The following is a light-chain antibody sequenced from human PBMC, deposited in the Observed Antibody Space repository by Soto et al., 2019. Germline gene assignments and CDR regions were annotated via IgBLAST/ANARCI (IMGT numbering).Light chain of an antibody. V-gene: IGLV2-14*01. CDR1: TSDVGGYDV. Sequence: QSVLTQPASVSGSPGQSITISCSGTTSDVGGYDVVSWYQQHPGKAPKLMIFEVSNRPSGVSVRFSASKSGNTASLTISGLQAEDEADYYCNSRGGSRPYYVFGTGTKVTVL. CDR3: NSRGGSRPYYV. J-gene: IGLJ1*01. CDR2: EVS.